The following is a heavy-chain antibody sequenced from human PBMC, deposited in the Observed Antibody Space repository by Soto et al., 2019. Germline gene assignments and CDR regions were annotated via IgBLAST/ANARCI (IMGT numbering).Heavy chain of an antibody. CDR3: ARERYQVISDGMDV. CDR1: GYTFTGYY. V-gene: IGHV1-2*02. CDR2: INPQTGGT. D-gene: IGHD2-2*01. Sequence: QVQLVQSGAEVKTPGASVRVSCKASGYTFTGYYIHWVREAPGQGLEWMGWINPQTGGTSYAQKFQGQGTLSRDTSINTAYLELSRLRFDAAAVYFCARERYQVISDGMDVWGQGTTVTVSS. J-gene: IGHJ6*02.